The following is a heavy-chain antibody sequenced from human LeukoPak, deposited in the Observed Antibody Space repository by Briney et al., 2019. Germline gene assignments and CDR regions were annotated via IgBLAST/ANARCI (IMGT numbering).Heavy chain of an antibody. CDR1: GYTFSNYY. Sequence: ASVKVSCKASGYTFSNYYMHWVRQAPGQGLEWMGIINPSGGSTSYAQKFQGRVTMTRDKSTSTVYMELSSLISEDTAVYYCVRDHVAFSLYWGQGTLVTVSS. D-gene: IGHD3-16*01. J-gene: IGHJ4*02. CDR3: VRDHVAFSLY. V-gene: IGHV1-46*01. CDR2: INPSGGST.